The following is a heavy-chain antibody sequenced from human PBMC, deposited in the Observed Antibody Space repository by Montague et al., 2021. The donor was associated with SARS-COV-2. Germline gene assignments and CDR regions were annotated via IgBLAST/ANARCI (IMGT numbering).Heavy chain of an antibody. D-gene: IGHD3-10*01. V-gene: IGHV4-34*01. CDR2: INHGGST. CDR1: GTSFSGYY. CDR3: ARLRDGVVPSPILGVGPYYSYYYMDV. Sequence: SETLSLTCAVHGTSFSGYYWNWIRQPPGTGLEWIGEINHGGSTKXSPSLKSRLTISADTSKNQFSLKLTSVAAADTAVYYCARLRDGVVPSPILGVGPYYSYYYMDVWGRGTTVTVSS. J-gene: IGHJ6*03.